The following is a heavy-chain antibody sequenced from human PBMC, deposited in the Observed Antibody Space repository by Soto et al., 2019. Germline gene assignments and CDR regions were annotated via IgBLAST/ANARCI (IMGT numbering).Heavy chain of an antibody. CDR3: TTDSYSTIVIVRFDY. J-gene: IGHJ4*01. CDR1: GFTFTNAR. D-gene: IGHD2-8*01. Sequence: GGSLRLSCAAXGFTFTNARINWVRQAPGKGLEWVGRIKSKTDGGTTDYAEPVKGRFAISRDDSNNMVYLQMNSLKIEDTAVYYCTTDSYSTIVIVRFDYWGHGTLVTVSS. CDR2: IKSKTDGGTT. V-gene: IGHV3-15*07.